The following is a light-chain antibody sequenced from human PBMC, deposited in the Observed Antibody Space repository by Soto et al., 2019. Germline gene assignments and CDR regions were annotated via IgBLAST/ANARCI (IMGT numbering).Light chain of an antibody. Sequence: QSVLTQPPSASGTPGQRVTISCSGSSSNIGSSYVYWYQQLPGTAPKLLIYRNNQRPSGVPDRFSGSKSGTSASLAISGLRSEDEGDYYCAAWDDSLSGLVFGGGTKLTV. CDR2: RNN. CDR3: AAWDDSLSGLV. V-gene: IGLV1-47*01. J-gene: IGLJ2*01. CDR1: SSNIGSSY.